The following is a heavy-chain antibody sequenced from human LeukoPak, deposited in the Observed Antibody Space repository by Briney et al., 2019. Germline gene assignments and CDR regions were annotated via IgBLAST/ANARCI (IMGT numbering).Heavy chain of an antibody. D-gene: IGHD6-13*01. CDR2: INHSGST. Sequence: PSETLSLTCAVYGGSFSGYYWSWIRQPPGKGLEWIGEINHSGSTNYNPSLKSRVTISVDTSKNQFSLKLSSVTAADTAVYYCAITGYSSSWYYFDYWGQGTLVTVSS. V-gene: IGHV4-34*01. J-gene: IGHJ4*02. CDR1: GGSFSGYY. CDR3: AITGYSSSWYYFDY.